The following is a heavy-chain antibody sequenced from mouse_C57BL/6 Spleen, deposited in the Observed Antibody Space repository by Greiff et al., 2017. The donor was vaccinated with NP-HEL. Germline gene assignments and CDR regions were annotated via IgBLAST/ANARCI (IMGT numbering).Heavy chain of an antibody. CDR1: GFNIKDDY. CDR3: TFHYYGSRGYAMDY. D-gene: IGHD1-1*01. V-gene: IGHV14-4*01. J-gene: IGHJ4*01. Sequence: EVQLQQSGAELVRPGASVKLSCTASGFNIKDDYMHWVKQRPEQGLEWIGWIDPENGDTEYASKFQGKATITADTSSNTAYLQLSSLTSEDTAVDYCTFHYYGSRGYAMDYWGQGTSVTVSS. CDR2: IDPENGDT.